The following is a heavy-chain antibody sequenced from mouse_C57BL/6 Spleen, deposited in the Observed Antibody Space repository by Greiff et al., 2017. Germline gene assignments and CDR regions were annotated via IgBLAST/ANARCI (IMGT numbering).Heavy chain of an antibody. CDR1: GYTFTEYT. V-gene: IGHV1-62-2*01. J-gene: IGHJ3*01. Sequence: VQLQQSGAELVKPGASVKLSCKASGYTFTEYTIHWVKQRAGQGLEWIGWFYPGSSSIKYNEKLKGKATFTEDKSSSTVYMEISRLTSEDSAVYFCAREGGYFIAYWGQGTLVTVSA. CDR3: AREGGYFIAY. CDR2: FYPGSSSI.